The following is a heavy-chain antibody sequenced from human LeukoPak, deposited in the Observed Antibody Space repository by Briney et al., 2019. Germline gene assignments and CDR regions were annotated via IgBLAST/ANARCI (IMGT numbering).Heavy chain of an antibody. CDR3: ARSRSGYYMDV. Sequence: PGGSLRLSCAASGFTFSSYSMNWVRQAPGKGLEWVSSISGSGASTYYADSVKGRFTISRGNSKNTLFLQMNSLRAEDTAVYYCARSRSGYYMDVWGKGTTVTVSS. CDR2: ISGSGAST. CDR1: GFTFSSYS. D-gene: IGHD3-10*01. J-gene: IGHJ6*03. V-gene: IGHV3-23*01.